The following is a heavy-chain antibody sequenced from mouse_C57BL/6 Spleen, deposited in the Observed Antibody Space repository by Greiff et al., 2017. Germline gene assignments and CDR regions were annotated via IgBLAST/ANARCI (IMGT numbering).Heavy chain of an antibody. CDR2: INPNNGGT. V-gene: IGHV1-26*01. D-gene: IGHD2-5*01. CDR1: GYTFTDYY. CDR3: AKVTTLYYYAMDY. Sequence: VQLQQSGPELVKPGASVKISCKASGYTFTDYYMNWVKQSHGKSLEWIGDINPNNGGTSYNQKFKGKATLTVDKSSSTAYMELRSLTSEDSAVYYCAKVTTLYYYAMDYWGQGTSVTVSS. J-gene: IGHJ4*01.